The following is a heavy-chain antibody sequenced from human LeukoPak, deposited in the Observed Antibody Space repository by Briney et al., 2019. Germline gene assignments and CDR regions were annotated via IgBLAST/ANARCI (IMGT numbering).Heavy chain of an antibody. CDR2: IACGDDE. J-gene: IGHJ6*03. Sequence: SGPALVKPTQTLTLTCSVSAISLNTRGMYMNLVRQPPVKTLEWLARIACGDDEFYNPSLNTRLTIPNEPSGNQVLLTMTEIDSLDTATYYCDRTRMIVADDSDFNSYYMDVWGEGTTVTVSS. D-gene: IGHD3-22*01. V-gene: IGHV2-70*17. CDR1: AISLNTRGMY. CDR3: DRTRMIVADDSDFNSYYMDV.